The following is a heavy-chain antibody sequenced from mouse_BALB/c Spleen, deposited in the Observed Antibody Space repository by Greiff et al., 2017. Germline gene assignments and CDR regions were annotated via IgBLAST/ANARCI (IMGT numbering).Heavy chain of an antibody. CDR1: GFTFSSFG. V-gene: IGHV5-17*02. J-gene: IGHJ1*01. CDR2: ISSGSSTI. Sequence: EVQGVESGGGLVQPGGSRKLSCAASGFTFSSFGMHWVRQAPEKGLEWVAYISSGSSTIYYADTVKGRFTISRDNPKNTLFLQMTSLRSEDTAMYYCARWRGSWYFDVWGAGTTVTVSS. CDR3: ARWRGSWYFDV.